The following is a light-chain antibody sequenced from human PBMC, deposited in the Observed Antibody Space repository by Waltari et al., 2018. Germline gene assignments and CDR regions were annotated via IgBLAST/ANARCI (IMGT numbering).Light chain of an antibody. J-gene: IGLJ1*01. CDR3: AAWDGSLSGYV. CDR2: RNN. V-gene: IGLV1-47*01. CDR1: SSNIGSTY. Sequence: QSVLTQPPSASGTPGQRVTIHCSGSSSNIGSTYVYWYQQLPGTAPKLLIYRNNQRPSGVPDRFSGSKSGTSASLAISGLRSEDEADYYCAAWDGSLSGYVFGTGTKVTVL.